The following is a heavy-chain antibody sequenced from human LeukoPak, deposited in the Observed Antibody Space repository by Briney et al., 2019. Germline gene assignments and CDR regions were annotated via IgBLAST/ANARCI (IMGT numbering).Heavy chain of an antibody. CDR2: IYSGGTT. Sequence: GGSLRLSCAASGFTVSSTYMSWVRQAPGKGLEWVSVIYSGGTTYYADSVKGRFTISRDNSKNTLYLQMNSLRTEDTAVYYCARSANTVYYDSSGTLDYWGQGTLVTVSS. CDR1: GFTVSSTY. D-gene: IGHD3-22*01. V-gene: IGHV3-66*01. J-gene: IGHJ4*02. CDR3: ARSANTVYYDSSGTLDY.